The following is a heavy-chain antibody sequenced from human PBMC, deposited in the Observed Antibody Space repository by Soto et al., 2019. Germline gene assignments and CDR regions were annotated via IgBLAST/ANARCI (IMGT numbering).Heavy chain of an antibody. D-gene: IGHD3-22*01. Sequence: GGSLRLSCAASGFTFSGSAMHWVRQASGKGLEWVGRIRSKANSYATAYAASVKGRFTISRDDSKNTAYLQMNSLKTEDTAVYYCTRRDYYDSSGDFDYWGQGTLVTVSS. J-gene: IGHJ4*02. CDR2: IRSKANSYAT. CDR1: GFTFSGSA. CDR3: TRRDYYDSSGDFDY. V-gene: IGHV3-73*01.